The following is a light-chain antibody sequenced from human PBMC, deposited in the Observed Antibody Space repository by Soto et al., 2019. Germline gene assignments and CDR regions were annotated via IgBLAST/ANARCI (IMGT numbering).Light chain of an antibody. V-gene: IGKV1-39*01. CDR1: QSISSY. CDR2: AAS. Sequence: DIQMTQSPSSLSASVGARVTITCRARQSISSYLNWYQQKPGKAPNLLIYAASSLQSGVPSRFSGSGSGTDFTLTISCLQSEDFATYYCQQYYSYPPWTFGQGTKVDIK. CDR3: QQYYSYPPWT. J-gene: IGKJ1*01.